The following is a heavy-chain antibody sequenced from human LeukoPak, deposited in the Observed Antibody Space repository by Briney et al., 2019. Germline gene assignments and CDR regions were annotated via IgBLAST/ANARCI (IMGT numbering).Heavy chain of an antibody. J-gene: IGHJ4*02. CDR2: IYSGGST. Sequence: SGGSLRLSCAASGFTVSSNYMSWVRQAPGKGLEWVSVIYSGGSTYYADSVKGRFTISRDNSKNTLYLQMNSLRAEDTAVYYCAKDQGSSWPYYFDYWGQGTLVTVSS. D-gene: IGHD6-13*01. V-gene: IGHV3-66*01. CDR1: GFTVSSNY. CDR3: AKDQGSSWPYYFDY.